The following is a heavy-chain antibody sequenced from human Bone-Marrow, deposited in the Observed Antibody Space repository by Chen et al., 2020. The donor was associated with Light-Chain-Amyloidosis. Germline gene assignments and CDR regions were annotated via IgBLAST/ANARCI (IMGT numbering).Heavy chain of an antibody. CDR2: IYPDDSDA. CDR3: ARRRDGYNFDY. V-gene: IGHV5-51*01. CDR1: GYTFPNYW. Sequence: GSGYTFPNYWIGWVRQMPGKGLEWMGVIYPDDSDARYSPSFEGQVTISADKSITTAYLQWMSLKASDTAMYYCARRRDGYNFDYWGQGTLVTVSS. J-gene: IGHJ4*02. D-gene: IGHD5-12*01.